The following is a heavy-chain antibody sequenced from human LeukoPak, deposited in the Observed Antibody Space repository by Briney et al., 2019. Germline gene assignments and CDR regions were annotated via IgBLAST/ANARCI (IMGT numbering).Heavy chain of an antibody. V-gene: IGHV4-59*08. D-gene: IGHD3-10*01. CDR2: IYYSGST. CDR3: ARPLRKEGYSYYFDY. CDR1: GGSISGYY. J-gene: IGHJ4*02. Sequence: SETLSLTCTVSGGSISGYYWSWIRQPPGKGLEWIGHIYYSGSTNYNPSLKSRVTISVDTSKNQFSLKLTSVSATDTAVYYCARPLRKEGYSYYFDYWGQGTLVTVSS.